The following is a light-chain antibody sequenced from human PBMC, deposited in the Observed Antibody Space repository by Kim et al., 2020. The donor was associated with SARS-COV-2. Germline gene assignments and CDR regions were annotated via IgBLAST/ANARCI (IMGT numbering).Light chain of an antibody. V-gene: IGLV2-14*03. Sequence: QSALTQPASVSGSPGQSITISCTGTSSDVGGYNYVSWNQQYPGKAPKLMLYDVTKRPSGVSNRFSGSKSGNTASLTISGLQAEDEADYYCSSYRSSGYVFGTGTKVTVL. CDR1: SSDVGGYNY. CDR2: DVT. J-gene: IGLJ1*01. CDR3: SSYRSSGYV.